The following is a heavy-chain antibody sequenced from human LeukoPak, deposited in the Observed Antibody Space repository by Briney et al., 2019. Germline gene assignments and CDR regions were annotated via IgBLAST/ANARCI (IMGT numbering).Heavy chain of an antibody. V-gene: IGHV3-23*01. CDR1: GFTFGTYA. J-gene: IGHJ3*02. CDR3: AEVTGAGSATFNAFDI. Sequence: PGGSLRLSCAASGFTFGTYAMSWVRQAPGKGLEWVSGISSSGGSTYYADSVKGRFTISRDNSKNTLNLQVSSLRAEDTAVYYCAEVTGAGSATFNAFDIWGQGTMVTVSS. CDR2: ISSSGGST. D-gene: IGHD2-15*01.